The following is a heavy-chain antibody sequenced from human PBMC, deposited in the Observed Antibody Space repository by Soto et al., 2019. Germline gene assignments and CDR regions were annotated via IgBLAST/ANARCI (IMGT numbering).Heavy chain of an antibody. CDR2: INESGST. J-gene: IGHJ4*02. D-gene: IGHD1-1*01. CDR1: GQSFSGHS. V-gene: IGHV4-34*01. CDR3: ARGSGIVALPGELEDVKYDY. Sequence: QVQLQQWGAGLVKPSETLSLSCAVYGQSFSGHSWAWIRQPPGKGLEWIGEINESGSTYYNPSLRRRVTISTDTSKKQFSLKLSSGSAADTAAYFCARGSGIVALPGELEDVKYDYWGQGTLVNVSS.